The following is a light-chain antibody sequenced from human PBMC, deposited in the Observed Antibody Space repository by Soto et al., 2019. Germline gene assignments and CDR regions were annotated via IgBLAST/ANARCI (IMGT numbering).Light chain of an antibody. CDR2: DAS. CDR1: QSVISY. Sequence: EIVLAQSPARLSLSPGERATLSCRSSQSVISYLAWYQQKPGQAPRLLIYDASNRATGIPARFSGSGSGTDFTLTISSLEPEDFAVYYCQQRSNWPPITFGQGTRLEIK. CDR3: QQRSNWPPIT. V-gene: IGKV3-11*01. J-gene: IGKJ5*01.